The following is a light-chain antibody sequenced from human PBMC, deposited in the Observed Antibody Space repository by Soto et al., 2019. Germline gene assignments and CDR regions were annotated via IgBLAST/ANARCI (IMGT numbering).Light chain of an antibody. Sequence: EIVLTQSPGTLSLSPGEGATLACRASQSVSSSDLAWYQQTPGQAPRLLIFGASNRATGIPDRFSGSGSGTDFTLTISRLEPEDFAMYYCQQYGSSPVTFGQGTKLEIK. J-gene: IGKJ2*01. CDR2: GAS. V-gene: IGKV3-20*01. CDR3: QQYGSSPVT. CDR1: QSVSSSD.